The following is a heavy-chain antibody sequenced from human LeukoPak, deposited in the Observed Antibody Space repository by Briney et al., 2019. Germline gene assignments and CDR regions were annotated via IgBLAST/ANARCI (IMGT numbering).Heavy chain of an antibody. D-gene: IGHD3-22*01. CDR2: IYYSGST. J-gene: IGHJ4*02. CDR1: GVSISSSSYY. Sequence: PSETLSLTCTVSGVSISSSSYYWGWIRQPPGKGLEWIGSIYYSGSTYYNPSLKSRVTISVDTSKNQFSLKLSSVTAADTAVYYCATAVYSSGYYPLPFDYWGQGTLVTVSS. V-gene: IGHV4-39*07. CDR3: ATAVYSSGYYPLPFDY.